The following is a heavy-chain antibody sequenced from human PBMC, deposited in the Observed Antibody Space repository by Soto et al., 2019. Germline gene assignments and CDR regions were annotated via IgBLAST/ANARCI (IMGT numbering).Heavy chain of an antibody. CDR3: ARDSPDYDYVWGSYLD. Sequence: EVQLVESGGGLVQPGGSLRLSCAASGFTFSSYSMNWVRQAPGKGLEWVSCISSSSSTIYYADSVKGRFTISRDNAKKSLYLQMNSLRDEDTAVYYCARDSPDYDYVWGSYLDWGQGTLVTVAS. CDR1: GFTFSSYS. D-gene: IGHD3-16*02. CDR2: ISSSSSTI. V-gene: IGHV3-48*02. J-gene: IGHJ4*02.